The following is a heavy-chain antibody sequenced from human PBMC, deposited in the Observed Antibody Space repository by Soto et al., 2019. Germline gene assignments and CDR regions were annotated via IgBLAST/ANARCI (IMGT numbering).Heavy chain of an antibody. D-gene: IGHD6-13*01. J-gene: IGHJ6*02. V-gene: IGHV1-2*04. CDR1: GYTFTGYY. CDR3: ARARYSSSWYYYYGMDV. CDR2: INPNSGGT. Sequence: ASVKVSCKASGYTFTGYYMHWVRHAPGQGLEWMGWINPNSGGTNYAQKFQGWVTMTRDTSISTAYMELSRLRSDDTAVYYCARARYSSSWYYYYGMDVWGQGTTVTVSS.